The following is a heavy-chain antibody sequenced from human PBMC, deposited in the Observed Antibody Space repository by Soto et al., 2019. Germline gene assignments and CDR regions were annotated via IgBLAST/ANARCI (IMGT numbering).Heavy chain of an antibody. CDR2: TYYRSKWYN. CDR3: ARAPWADSVFDI. Sequence: SQTLSLTCAISGDSVSSSSAAWNWIRQSPSRGLEWLGRTYYRSKWYNDYVGSVKSRIVINPDTSKNQFSLHMNSVTPEDTAVYYCARAPWADSVFDIWGQGTLVTVSS. V-gene: IGHV6-1*01. J-gene: IGHJ3*02. CDR1: GDSVSSSSAA.